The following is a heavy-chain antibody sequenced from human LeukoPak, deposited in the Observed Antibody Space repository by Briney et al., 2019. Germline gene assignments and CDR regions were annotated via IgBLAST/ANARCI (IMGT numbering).Heavy chain of an antibody. CDR3: ASTFAGRRE. D-gene: IGHD3-16*01. Sequence: AGGSLRLSCAASGFTFSSYWMTWVRQAPGKGLEWVANIKQDGSEKYYVDSVKGRFTISRDNAKNSLYLQMNSLRAEDTAVYCCASTFAGRREWGQGTLVTVSS. J-gene: IGHJ4*02. CDR1: GFTFSSYW. V-gene: IGHV3-7*01. CDR2: IKQDGSEK.